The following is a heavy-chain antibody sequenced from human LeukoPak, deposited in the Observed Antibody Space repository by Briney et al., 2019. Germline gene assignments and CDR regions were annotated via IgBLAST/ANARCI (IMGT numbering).Heavy chain of an antibody. CDR3: ARVQPDSSSWYGHAFDI. J-gene: IGHJ3*02. D-gene: IGHD6-13*01. CDR2: ISYDGSNK. V-gene: IGHV3-30*04. Sequence: AGGSLRLSCAASGFTFSSYAMHWVRQAPGKGLEWVALISYDGSNKYYADSVKGRFTISRDNAKNSLFLQMSSLRAEDTAVYYCARVQPDSSSWYGHAFDIWGPGTLVTVSS. CDR1: GFTFSSYA.